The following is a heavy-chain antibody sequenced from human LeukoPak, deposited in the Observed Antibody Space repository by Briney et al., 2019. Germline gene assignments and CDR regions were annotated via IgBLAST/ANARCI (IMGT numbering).Heavy chain of an antibody. V-gene: IGHV4-30-2*01. CDR1: GGSISSGGYY. CDR3: ARPHYGVAFDI. J-gene: IGHJ3*02. CDR2: IYHSGST. Sequence: SETLSLTCTVSGGSISSGGYYWSWIRQPPGKGLEWIGYIYHSGSTYYNPSLKSRVTISVDRSKNQFSLKLSSVTAADTAVYYCARPHYGVAFDIWGQGTMVTVSS. D-gene: IGHD4-17*01.